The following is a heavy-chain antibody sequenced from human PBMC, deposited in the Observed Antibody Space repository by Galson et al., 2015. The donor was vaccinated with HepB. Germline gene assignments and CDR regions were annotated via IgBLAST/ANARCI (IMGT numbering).Heavy chain of an antibody. CDR2: IDPSDSYT. Sequence: QSGAEVKKPGESLRISCKGSGYSFTSYWISWVRQMPGKGLEWMGRIDPSDSYTNYSPSFQGHVTISADKSISTAYLQWSSLKASDTAMYYCARHPRSGYSLSSFDYWGQGTLVTVSS. V-gene: IGHV5-10-1*01. CDR1: GYSFTSYW. CDR3: ARHPRSGYSLSSFDY. D-gene: IGHD3-22*01. J-gene: IGHJ4*02.